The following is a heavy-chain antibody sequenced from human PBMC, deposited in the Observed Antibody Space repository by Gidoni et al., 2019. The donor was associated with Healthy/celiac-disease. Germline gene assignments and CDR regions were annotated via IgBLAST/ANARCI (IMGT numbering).Heavy chain of an antibody. J-gene: IGHJ1*01. D-gene: IGHD6-13*01. Sequence: EVQLVESGGGLVQPGRSLRLSWAASGFTFDDYAMHWVRQAPGKGLEWVSGISWNSGSIGYADSVKGRFTISRDNAKNSLYLQMNSLRAEDTALYYCAKAPSSWPELEYFQHWGQGTLVTVSS. CDR2: ISWNSGSI. CDR1: GFTFDDYA. V-gene: IGHV3-9*01. CDR3: AKAPSSWPELEYFQH.